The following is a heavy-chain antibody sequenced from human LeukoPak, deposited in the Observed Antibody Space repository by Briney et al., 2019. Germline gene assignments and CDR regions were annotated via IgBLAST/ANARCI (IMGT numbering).Heavy chain of an antibody. CDR2: IYYSGST. V-gene: IGHV4-59*01. J-gene: IGHJ4*02. Sequence: PSETLSLTCTVSGGSISRYYWSWIRQPPGKGLEWIGYIYYSGSTNYNPSLKSRVTISVDTSKNQFSLKLSSVTAADTAVYYCARDREAAAANDWTYSFDYWGQGTLVTVSS. CDR1: GGSISRYY. CDR3: ARDREAAAANDWTYSFDY. D-gene: IGHD6-13*01.